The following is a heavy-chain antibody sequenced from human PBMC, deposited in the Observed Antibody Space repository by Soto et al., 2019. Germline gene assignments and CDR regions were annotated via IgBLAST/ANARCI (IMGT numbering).Heavy chain of an antibody. Sequence: SSETLSLTCTVSGGSISSGGYYWSWIRQHPGKGLEWIGYIYYSGSTYYNPSLKSRVTISVDTSKNQFSLKLSSVTAADTAVYYCAGIIVVVFAATHSPDAFDIWGQGTMVTVSS. V-gene: IGHV4-31*03. J-gene: IGHJ3*02. CDR3: AGIIVVVFAATHSPDAFDI. CDR2: IYYSGST. CDR1: GGSISSGGYY. D-gene: IGHD2-15*01.